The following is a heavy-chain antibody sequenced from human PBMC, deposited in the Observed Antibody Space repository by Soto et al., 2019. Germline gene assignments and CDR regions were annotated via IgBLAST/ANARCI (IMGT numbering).Heavy chain of an antibody. Sequence: QVQLVESGGGLVKPGGSLRLSCAASGFTFSDYYMSWIRQAPGKGLEWVSYISSSGSTIYYADSVKGRFTISRDNAKNSIYLQMNSPKAEDTAVYYCASPTVTPHYGMDVWGQGTTVTVSS. CDR1: GFTFSDYY. CDR3: ASPTVTPHYGMDV. D-gene: IGHD4-17*01. V-gene: IGHV3-11*01. CDR2: ISSSGSTI. J-gene: IGHJ6*02.